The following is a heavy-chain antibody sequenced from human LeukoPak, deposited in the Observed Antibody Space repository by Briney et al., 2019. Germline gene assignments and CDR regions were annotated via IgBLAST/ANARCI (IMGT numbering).Heavy chain of an antibody. CDR3: ARDLMGSAMVPRDAFDI. V-gene: IGHV3-21*01. CDR2: ISSSSSYM. J-gene: IGHJ3*02. CDR1: GITFSSYG. Sequence: GGSLRLSCAASGITFSSYGMSWVRQAPGKGLEWVSSISSSSSYMYYADSVKGRFTISRDNAKNSLYLQMNSLRAEDTAVYYCARDLMGSAMVPRDAFDIWGQGTMVTVSS. D-gene: IGHD5-18*01.